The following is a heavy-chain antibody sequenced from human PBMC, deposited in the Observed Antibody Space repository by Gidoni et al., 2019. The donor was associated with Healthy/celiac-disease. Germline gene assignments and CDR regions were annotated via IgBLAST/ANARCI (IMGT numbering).Heavy chain of an antibody. CDR3: AKDPGSSYAAEGGDY. V-gene: IGHV3-23*01. CDR1: GFTFSSYA. J-gene: IGHJ4*02. D-gene: IGHD2-2*01. CDR2: ISGSGGST. Sequence: EVQLLESGGGLVQPGGSLRRSCAASGFTFSSYAMSWVRQAPGKGLEWVSAISGSGGSTYYADSVKGRFTISRDNSKNTLYLQMNSLRAEDTAVYYCAKDPGSSYAAEGGDYWGQGTLVTVSS.